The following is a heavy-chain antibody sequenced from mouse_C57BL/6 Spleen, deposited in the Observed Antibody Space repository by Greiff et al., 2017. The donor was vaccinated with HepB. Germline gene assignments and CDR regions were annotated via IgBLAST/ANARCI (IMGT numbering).Heavy chain of an antibody. D-gene: IGHD5-5*01. V-gene: IGHV1-82*01. Sequence: QVTLKVSGPELVKPGASVKISCKASGYAFSSSWMNWVKQRPGKGLEWIGRIYPGDGDTNYNGKFKGKATLTADKSSSTAYMQLSSLTSEDSAVYFCARFAYLYAMDYWGQGTSVTVSS. CDR3: ARFAYLYAMDY. CDR1: GYAFSSSW. CDR2: IYPGDGDT. J-gene: IGHJ4*01.